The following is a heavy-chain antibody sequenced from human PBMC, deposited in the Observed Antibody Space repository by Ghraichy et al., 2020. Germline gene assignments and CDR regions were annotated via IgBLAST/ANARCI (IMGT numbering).Heavy chain of an antibody. CDR3: ARGLRNYDDMDV. CDR1: GYTVTSHG. CDR2: ISAYNGNT. J-gene: IGHJ6*02. V-gene: IGHV1-18*01. Sequence: ASVKVSCKASGYTVTSHGTSWVRQGPGQGLKRMGWISAYNGNTNYAQKPQGRVTMTTDTSTSTAYMELRSLRSDDTAVYYCARGLRNYDDMDVWGQGTTVTVSS.